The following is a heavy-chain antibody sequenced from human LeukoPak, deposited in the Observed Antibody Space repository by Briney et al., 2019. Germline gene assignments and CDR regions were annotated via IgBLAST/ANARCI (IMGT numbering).Heavy chain of an antibody. D-gene: IGHD3-3*01. CDR1: GYTFTSYG. CDR3: ARTELITIFGVVRSYGMDV. J-gene: IGHJ6*02. Sequence: ASVKVSCKASGYTFTSYGISWVRQAPGQGLEWMGWISAYNGNTNYAQKLQGRVTMTTDTSTSTAYMELRGLRSDDTAVYYCARTELITIFGVVRSYGMDVWGQGTTVTVSS. V-gene: IGHV1-18*01. CDR2: ISAYNGNT.